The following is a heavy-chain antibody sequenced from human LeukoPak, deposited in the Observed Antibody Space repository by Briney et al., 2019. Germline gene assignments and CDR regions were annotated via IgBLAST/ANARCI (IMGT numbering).Heavy chain of an antibody. CDR2: ISHSRTT. J-gene: IGHJ3*02. Sequence: SETLSLTCAVSGYTISSGYYWGWIRQHPREGLEWFITISHSRTTSYNPSHKGRVTISVDTSKNQFSLKFRSVTTADTAVYYCARQDYYDFWCGHYSRGVEDAFDIWGQGTMVSVSS. D-gene: IGHD3-3*01. CDR3: ARQDYYDFWCGHYSRGVEDAFDI. V-gene: IGHV4-38-2*01. CDR1: GYTISSGYY.